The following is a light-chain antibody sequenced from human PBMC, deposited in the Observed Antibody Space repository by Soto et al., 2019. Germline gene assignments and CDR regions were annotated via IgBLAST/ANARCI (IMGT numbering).Light chain of an antibody. J-gene: IGKJ2*01. Sequence: DIVMTQSPLSLPVTPGEPASISCRSSQSLLHSNGYNYLDWYLQKPGQSPQLLIYLGSNRASGVPDRFSGSGSGTDFTLKIRRVEAGDVGVYYCMQALQTPYTFGQGTKLEIK. CDR1: QSLLHSNGYNY. CDR3: MQALQTPYT. V-gene: IGKV2-28*01. CDR2: LGS.